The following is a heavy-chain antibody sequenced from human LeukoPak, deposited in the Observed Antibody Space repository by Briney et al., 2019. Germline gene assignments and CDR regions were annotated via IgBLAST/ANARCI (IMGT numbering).Heavy chain of an antibody. J-gene: IGHJ1*01. CDR3: ARDQTYYVSSGYYYVTYFQH. D-gene: IGHD3-22*01. V-gene: IGHV4-4*07. CDR2: ISTGGST. Sequence: SETLSLTCTVSGASISSSYCTWMRQPAREGLEWIGRISTGGSTTYNPSFKSRVTMSVDMSKNQFSLNLTSVTAADTAVYYCARDQTYYVSSGYYYVTYFQHWGQGILVTVSS. CDR1: GASISSSY.